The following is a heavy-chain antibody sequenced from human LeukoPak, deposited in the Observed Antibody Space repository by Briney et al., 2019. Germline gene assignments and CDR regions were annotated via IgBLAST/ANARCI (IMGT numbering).Heavy chain of an antibody. Sequence: GGSLRLSCAGSGFTFSHAWMSWVRQAPGKGLEWVANINQDGSEKSYVDSVEGRFTISRDNAKKSLYLHVNSLRAEDTAVYYCARDIYGGHDYWGQGTLLTVSS. V-gene: IGHV3-7*04. D-gene: IGHD2-21*01. J-gene: IGHJ4*02. CDR1: GFTFSHAW. CDR3: ARDIYGGHDY. CDR2: INQDGSEK.